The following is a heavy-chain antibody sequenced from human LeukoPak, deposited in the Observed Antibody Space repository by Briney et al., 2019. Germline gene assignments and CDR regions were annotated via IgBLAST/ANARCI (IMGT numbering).Heavy chain of an antibody. V-gene: IGHV3-23*01. CDR3: ARGGYSYDFDC. D-gene: IGHD5-18*01. CDR1: GFTFSSYD. Sequence: GGSLRLSCAASGFTFSSYDMSWVRQAPGKGLEWVSVITGSGGATDYAHSVRGHFTISRDNSKNTLYLQMNSLRAEDTAVYYCARGGYSYDFDCWGQGTLVTVSS. J-gene: IGHJ4*02. CDR2: ITGSGGAT.